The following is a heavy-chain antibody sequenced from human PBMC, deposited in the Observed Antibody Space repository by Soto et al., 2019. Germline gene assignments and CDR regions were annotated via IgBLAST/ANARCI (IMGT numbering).Heavy chain of an antibody. D-gene: IGHD6-19*01. V-gene: IGHV1-69*04. CDR2: IIPSLGIA. CDR3: AREKWGSGSRWLDP. J-gene: IGHJ5*02. Sequence: SVKVSCKASGGTFSSYTISWVRQAPGQGLEWMGRIIPSLGIANYAQKFQGRVTITADKSTSTAYMELSSLTSEDTAVYYCAREKWGSGSRWLDPWGQGTLVTVSS. CDR1: GGTFSSYT.